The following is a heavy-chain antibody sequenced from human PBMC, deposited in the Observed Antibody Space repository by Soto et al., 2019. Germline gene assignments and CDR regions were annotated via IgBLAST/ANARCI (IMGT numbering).Heavy chain of an antibody. CDR2: IYSGDST. V-gene: IGHV3-66*01. D-gene: IGHD6-13*01. CDR1: GFTVSSNY. CDR3: ARDPGHSSSWYYGFDY. J-gene: IGHJ4*02. Sequence: EVQLVESGGGLVQPGGSLRLSCAASGFTVSSNYMSWVRQAPGKGLEWVSVIYSGDSTYYADSVKGRFTISRDNSKNTLHLQMNSLRAEDTAVYYCARDPGHSSSWYYGFDYWGQGTLVTVSS.